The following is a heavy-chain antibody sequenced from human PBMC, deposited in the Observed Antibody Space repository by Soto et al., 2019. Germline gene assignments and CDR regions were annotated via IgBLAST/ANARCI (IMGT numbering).Heavy chain of an antibody. CDR2: IKQDGSEK. Sequence: EVQLVESGGGLVQPGGSLRLSCAASGFTFSSYWMSWVRQAPGTGLEWVANIKQDGSEKYYVDSVKGRFTISRDNAKNSLYLQMNSLRAEDTAVYYCARELDAGIFDYWGQGTLVTFSS. J-gene: IGHJ4*02. CDR3: ARELDAGIFDY. D-gene: IGHD6-13*01. CDR1: GFTFSSYW. V-gene: IGHV3-7*01.